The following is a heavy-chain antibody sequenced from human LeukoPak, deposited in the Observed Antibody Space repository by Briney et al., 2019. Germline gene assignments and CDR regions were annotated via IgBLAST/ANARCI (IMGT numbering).Heavy chain of an antibody. Sequence: GGSLRLSCAASGFSFSSHWMSWVRQAPGKGLEWVANIKQDGSEKNYVESVKGRFTISRDSAKNSLYLQMNSLRAEDTAVYYCATGERLGYWGQGTLVTVSS. D-gene: IGHD3-22*01. CDR3: ATGERLGY. J-gene: IGHJ4*02. V-gene: IGHV3-7*05. CDR1: GFSFSSHW. CDR2: IKQDGSEK.